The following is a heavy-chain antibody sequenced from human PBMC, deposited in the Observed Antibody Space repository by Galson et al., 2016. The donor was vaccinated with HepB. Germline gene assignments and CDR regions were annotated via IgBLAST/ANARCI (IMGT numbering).Heavy chain of an antibody. CDR1: GISLSTSGVA. CDR3: SRLRESDLDGSGSDVFDI. V-gene: IGHV2-5*02. CDR2: MYWDDDQ. Sequence: PALVKPTQTLTLTCTFSGISLSTSGVAMGWLRRPPGKALEWLALMYWDDDQRYSPSLKSRLTIPTDTSKNQVVLTMTNMDPVETGPYYCSRLRESDLDGSGSDVFDIWGQGTMVTVAS. D-gene: IGHD3-10*01. J-gene: IGHJ3*02.